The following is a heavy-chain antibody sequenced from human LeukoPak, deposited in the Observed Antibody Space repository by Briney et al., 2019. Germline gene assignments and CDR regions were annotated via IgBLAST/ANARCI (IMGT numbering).Heavy chain of an antibody. V-gene: IGHV4-59*11. D-gene: IGHD3-16*02. Sequence: PSETLSLTCTVSDDSFSTHYWTWIRQPPGKGLEWIGYISYSGSTNYNPSLKSRVTISVDTSKNQFSLKLSSVTAADTAVYYCARRDYVWGSYRSLNYWGQGTLVTVSS. J-gene: IGHJ4*02. CDR1: DDSFSTHY. CDR2: ISYSGST. CDR3: ARRDYVWGSYRSLNY.